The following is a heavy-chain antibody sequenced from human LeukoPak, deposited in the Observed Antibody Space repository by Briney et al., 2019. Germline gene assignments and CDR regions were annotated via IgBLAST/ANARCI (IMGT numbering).Heavy chain of an antibody. CDR3: ARANPGIAAAGAFDP. Sequence: ASVKVSCKASGYTFTSYGISWVRQAPGQGLEWMGWISAYNGNTNYAQKLQGRVTMTTDTSTSTAYMELRSLRSDDTAVYYCARANPGIAAAGAFDPWGQGTLVTVSS. CDR1: GYTFTSYG. V-gene: IGHV1-18*01. CDR2: ISAYNGNT. D-gene: IGHD6-13*01. J-gene: IGHJ5*02.